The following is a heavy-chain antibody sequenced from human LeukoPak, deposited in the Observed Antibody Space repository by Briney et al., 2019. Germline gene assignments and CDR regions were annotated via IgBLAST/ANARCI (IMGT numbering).Heavy chain of an antibody. V-gene: IGHV3-53*01. CDR3: AATMTTVTRDAFDI. CDR2: IYSGGST. J-gene: IGHJ3*02. CDR1: GFTVSSNY. Sequence: GGSLGLSCAASGFTVSSNYMSWVRQAPGKGLEWVSVIYSGGSTYYADSVKGRFTISRDNSKNTLYLQMNSLRAGDTAVYYCAATMTTVTRDAFDIWGQGTMVTVSS. D-gene: IGHD4-17*01.